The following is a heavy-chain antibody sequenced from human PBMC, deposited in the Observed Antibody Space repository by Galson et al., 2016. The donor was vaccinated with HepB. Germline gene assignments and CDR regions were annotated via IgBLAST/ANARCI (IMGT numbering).Heavy chain of an antibody. J-gene: IGHJ4*02. Sequence: CAISGDSVSSNSAAWNWISQSPSRGLEWLGRTYYRSKWYNDYAVSVKSRININPDTYKNRFSLQLNSVLPEDTAMYYCASGTWDSGLKWWGQGTPVTVSS. CDR3: ASGTWDSGLKW. V-gene: IGHV6-1*01. CDR2: TYYRSKWYN. D-gene: IGHD1-26*01. CDR1: GDSVSSNSAA.